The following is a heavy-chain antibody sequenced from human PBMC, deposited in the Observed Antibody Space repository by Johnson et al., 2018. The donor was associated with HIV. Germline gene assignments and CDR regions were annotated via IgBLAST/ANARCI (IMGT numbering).Heavy chain of an antibody. CDR1: GFTFSDYY. CDR2: ISSSGSTI. V-gene: IGHV3-11*04. Sequence: QVLLVESGGGLVKPGGSLRLSCAASGFTFSDYYMSWIRQAPGKGLEWVSYISSSGSTIYYADSVKGRFTISRDNANNSLYLQMNSLRAEDTAVYYCARDPPVTTTHNAFDIWGQGTMVTVSS. CDR3: ARDPPVTTTHNAFDI. J-gene: IGHJ3*02. D-gene: IGHD4-17*01.